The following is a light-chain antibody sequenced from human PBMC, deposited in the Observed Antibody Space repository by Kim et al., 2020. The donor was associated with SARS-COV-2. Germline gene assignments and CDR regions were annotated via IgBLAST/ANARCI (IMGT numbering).Light chain of an antibody. J-gene: IGKJ2*01. CDR2: AAS. CDR1: QGISSY. V-gene: IGKV1-9*01. Sequence: DIQLTQSPSFLSASVGDRVTITCRASQGISSYLAWYQQKPGKAPKLLIYAASTLQSGVPSRFSGSGSGTEFTLTISSLQPEDFATYHCQQLNSYPYTFGQGTKLEI. CDR3: QQLNSYPYT.